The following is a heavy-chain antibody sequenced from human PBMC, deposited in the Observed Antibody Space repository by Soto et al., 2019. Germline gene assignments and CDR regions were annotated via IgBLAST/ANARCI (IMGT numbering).Heavy chain of an antibody. D-gene: IGHD3-10*01. V-gene: IGHV1-2*02. CDR3: ARDLRGMLRGVIIPYYYYYGMDV. CDR1: GYTFTGYY. Sequence: ASVKVSCKASGYTFTGYYMHWVRQAPGQGLEWMGWINPNSGGTNYAQKFQGRVTMTRDTSISTAYMELSRLRSDDTAVYYCARDLRGMLRGVIIPYYYYYGMDVWGQGTTVTVSS. CDR2: INPNSGGT. J-gene: IGHJ6*02.